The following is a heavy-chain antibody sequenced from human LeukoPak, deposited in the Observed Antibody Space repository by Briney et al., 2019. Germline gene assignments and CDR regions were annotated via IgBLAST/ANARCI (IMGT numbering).Heavy chain of an antibody. D-gene: IGHD3-22*01. V-gene: IGHV1-69*13. CDR2: ITPIFGTA. CDR3: AREWGLESSGYYYAY. CDR1: GGIFSRFT. Sequence: ASEKVSCTASGGIFSRFTISWVRQAPGQGFEWMGGITPIFGTANFAQKFQGRVSITADESTSTAFMELSSLRSEDTAVYYCAREWGLESSGYYYAYWGQGTLVTVSS. J-gene: IGHJ4*02.